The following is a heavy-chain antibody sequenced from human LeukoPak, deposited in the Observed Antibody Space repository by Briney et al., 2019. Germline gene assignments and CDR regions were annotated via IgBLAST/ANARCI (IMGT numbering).Heavy chain of an antibody. J-gene: IGHJ4*02. Sequence: PGGSLRLSCAASGFTFSNSWMTWVRQAPGKGLEWVGRIKSKTDGRTTDHAAPLRGRLTILRENPKNTLLLHMNRLQTEDTALYYWTTVGSSWGFDYWGQGTLVTVSS. CDR2: IKSKTDGRTT. V-gene: IGHV3-15*01. D-gene: IGHD6-13*01. CDR3: TTVGSSWGFDY. CDR1: GFTFSNSW.